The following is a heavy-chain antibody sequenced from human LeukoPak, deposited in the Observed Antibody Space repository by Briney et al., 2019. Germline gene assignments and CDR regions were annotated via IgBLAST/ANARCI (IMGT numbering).Heavy chain of an antibody. J-gene: IGHJ4*02. CDR1: GYTSTSYD. CDR2: MNPNSGNT. V-gene: IGHV1-8*01. CDR3: ASGYSSGWFPFDY. Sequence: GASVKVSCKASGYTSTSYDINWVRQATGQGLEWMGWMNPNSGNTGYAQKFQGRVTMTRNTSISTAYMELSSLRSEDTAVYYCASGYSSGWFPFDYWGQGTLVTVSS. D-gene: IGHD6-19*01.